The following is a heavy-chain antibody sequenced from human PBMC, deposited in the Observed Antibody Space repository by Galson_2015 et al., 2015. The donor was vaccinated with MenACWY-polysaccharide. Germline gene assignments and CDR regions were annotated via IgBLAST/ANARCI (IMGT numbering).Heavy chain of an antibody. J-gene: IGHJ2*01. V-gene: IGHV1-69*04. CDR2: IIPILGIA. CDR3: ARYLSSGWYWYFDL. D-gene: IGHD6-19*01. CDR1: GGTFSSYA. Sequence: SVKVSCKASGGTFSSYAISWVRQAPGQGLEWMGRIIPILGIANYAQKFQGRVTITADKSTSTAYMELSSLGSEDTAVYYCARYLSSGWYWYFDLWGRGTLVTVSS.